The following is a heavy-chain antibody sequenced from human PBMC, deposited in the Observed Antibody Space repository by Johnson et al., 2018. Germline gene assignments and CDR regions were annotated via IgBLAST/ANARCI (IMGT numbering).Heavy chain of an antibody. V-gene: IGHV3-23*04. CDR2: ISGSGGST. CDR1: GFTFSSYA. CDR3: ARQLRAHYYYYGMDV. D-gene: IGHD5-18*01. J-gene: IGHJ6*02. Sequence: EVQLVESGGGLVQPGGSLRLSCAASGFTFSSYAMSWVRQAPGKGLEWVSAISGSGGSTYHADSVKGRFTISRDNAKNSLYLQMNSLRAEDTAVYYCARQLRAHYYYYGMDVWGQGTTVTVSS.